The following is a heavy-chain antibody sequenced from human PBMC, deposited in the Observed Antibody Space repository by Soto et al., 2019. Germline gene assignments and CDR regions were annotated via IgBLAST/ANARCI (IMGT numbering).Heavy chain of an antibody. CDR3: ARDRSDDGDDLYSYYRKYV. Sequence: SQPLSLTCALSGDSVSSNGAAWHWIRQSPSRGLEWLRGIYYRSKWYNDYAVSVKSRITINPDTSKHQFSLKLHSVTPDDMAEYYCARDRSDDGDDLYSYYRKYVCG. CDR2: IYYRSKWYN. J-gene: IGHJ6*02. CDR1: GDSVSSNGAA. D-gene: IGHD2-2*02. V-gene: IGHV6-1*01.